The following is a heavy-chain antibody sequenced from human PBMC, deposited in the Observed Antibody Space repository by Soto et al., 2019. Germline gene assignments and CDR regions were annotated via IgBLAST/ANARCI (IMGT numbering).Heavy chain of an antibody. J-gene: IGHJ6*02. V-gene: IGHV3-30-3*01. D-gene: IGHD5-18*01. CDR2: ISYDGSNK. CDR3: ARDVDTAMVTYYYYGMDV. Sequence: PGGSLRLSCAASGFTFSSYAMHWVRQAPGKGLEWVAVISYDGSNKYYADSVKGRFTISRDNSKNTLYLQMNSLRAEDTAVYYCARDVDTAMVTYYYYGMDVWGQGTTVTVSS. CDR1: GFTFSSYA.